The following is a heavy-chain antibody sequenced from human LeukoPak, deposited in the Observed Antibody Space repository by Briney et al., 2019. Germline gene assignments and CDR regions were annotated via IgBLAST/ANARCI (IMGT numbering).Heavy chain of an antibody. V-gene: IGHV3-7*01. D-gene: IGHD3-10*01. CDR3: ARDDDYYGSGSSFDY. CDR1: GFTFSGFG. CDR2: IKQDGSEK. Sequence: PGGSLRLSCAASGFTFSGFGMHWVRQAPGKGLEWVANIKQDGSEKYYVDSVKGRFTISRDNAKNSLYLQMNSLRAEDTAVYYCARDDDYYGSGSSFDYWGQGTLVTVSS. J-gene: IGHJ4*02.